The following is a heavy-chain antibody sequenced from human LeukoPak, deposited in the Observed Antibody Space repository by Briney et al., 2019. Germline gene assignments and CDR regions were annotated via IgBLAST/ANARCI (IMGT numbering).Heavy chain of an antibody. D-gene: IGHD6-13*01. CDR3: ARDPYSSSWYPSWFDP. Sequence: ASVKVSCKASGYTFTSYGISWVRQAPGQGLEWMGWISAYNGNTNYAQKLQGRVTMTTDTSTSTAYMELRSLRSDDTAVYYCARDPYSSSWYPSWFDPWGQGTLVTVSS. CDR2: ISAYNGNT. CDR1: GYTFTSYG. J-gene: IGHJ5*02. V-gene: IGHV1-18*01.